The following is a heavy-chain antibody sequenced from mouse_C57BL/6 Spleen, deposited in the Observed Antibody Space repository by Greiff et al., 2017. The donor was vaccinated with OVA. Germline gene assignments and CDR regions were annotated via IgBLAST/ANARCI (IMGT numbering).Heavy chain of an antibody. CDR3: ARLGGSFDY. CDR1: GYTFTDYY. Sequence: EVQLQQSGPELVKPGASVKISCKASGYTFTDYYMNWVKQSHGKSLEWIGDINPNNGGTSYNQKFKGKATLTVDKSSSTAYMELRSLTSEDSAVYYCARLGGSFDYWGQGTTLTVSS. V-gene: IGHV1-26*01. CDR2: INPNNGGT. J-gene: IGHJ2*01. D-gene: IGHD4-1*01.